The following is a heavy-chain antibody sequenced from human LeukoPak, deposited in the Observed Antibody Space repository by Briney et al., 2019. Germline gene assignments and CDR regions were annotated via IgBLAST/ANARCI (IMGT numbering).Heavy chain of an antibody. CDR2: IYSGGGT. V-gene: IGHV3-66*01. Sequence: GGSLRLSSAASGFTVSSNYMSWVRQAPGKGLEWVSVIYSGGGTYYADSVKGRFTISRDNSKNTLYLQMNSLRAKDTAVYYCAKDGILAVAGTGDYWGQGTLVTVSS. D-gene: IGHD6-19*01. CDR1: GFTVSSNY. CDR3: AKDGILAVAGTGDY. J-gene: IGHJ4*02.